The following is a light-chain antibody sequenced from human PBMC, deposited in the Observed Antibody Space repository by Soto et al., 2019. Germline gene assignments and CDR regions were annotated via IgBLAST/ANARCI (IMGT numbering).Light chain of an antibody. J-gene: IGLJ2*01. CDR2: GNS. Sequence: QTVVTQPPSVSGAPGQRVTISCTGSSSNIGAGYDVHWYQQLPGTAPKLLIYGNSNRPSGVPDRFSGSKSGTSVSLAIAGLQAEDEGDYYCQSYDNILSAVVFGGGTKVTVL. CDR3: QSYDNILSAVV. V-gene: IGLV1-40*01. CDR1: SSNIGAGYD.